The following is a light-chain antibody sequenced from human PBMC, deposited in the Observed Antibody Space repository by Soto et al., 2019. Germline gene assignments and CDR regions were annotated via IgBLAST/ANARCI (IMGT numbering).Light chain of an antibody. V-gene: IGKV3-20*01. CDR2: AAS. CDR1: QTISSTY. J-gene: IGKJ1*01. CDR3: QQYGSSPKT. Sequence: EIVLTQSPGTLPLSPGDRATLSCRASQTISSTYLAWYQQNPGQAPRLLIYAASTRATGVPDRFSGSGSGTDFTLTISRLEPEDFAVYYCQQYGSSPKTFGQGTKVEI.